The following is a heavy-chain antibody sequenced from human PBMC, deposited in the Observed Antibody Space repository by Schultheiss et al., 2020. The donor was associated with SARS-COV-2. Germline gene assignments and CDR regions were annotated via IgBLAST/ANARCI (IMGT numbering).Heavy chain of an antibody. D-gene: IGHD2-15*01. CDR3: ARGSSGGYFYGLDV. Sequence: GESLKISCAASGFTFSDYYMSWIRQAPGKGLEWVSYIGSRGSTIYYADSVKGRFTISRDNAKNSLYLQMNSLRAEDTAIYYCARGSSGGYFYGLDVWGQGTTVTVSS. CDR2: IGSRGSTI. V-gene: IGHV3-11*01. CDR1: GFTFSDYY. J-gene: IGHJ6*02.